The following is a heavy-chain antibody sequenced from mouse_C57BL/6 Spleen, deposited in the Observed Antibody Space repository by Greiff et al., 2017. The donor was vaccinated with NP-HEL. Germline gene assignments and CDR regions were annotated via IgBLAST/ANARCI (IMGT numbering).Heavy chain of an antibody. CDR2: IDPETGGT. J-gene: IGHJ2*01. D-gene: IGHD4-1*01. CDR3: TNHELGRGFDY. CDR1: GYTFTDYD. V-gene: IGHV1-15*01. Sequence: VQLQQSGAELVRPGASVTLSCKASGYTFTDYDMHWVKQTPVHGLEWIGAIDPETGGTAYNQKFKGKAILTADKSSSTAYMELRSLTSEDSAVYYCTNHELGRGFDYWGQGTTLTVSS.